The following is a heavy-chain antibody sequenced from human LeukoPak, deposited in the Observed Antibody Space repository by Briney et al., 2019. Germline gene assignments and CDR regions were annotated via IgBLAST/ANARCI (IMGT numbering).Heavy chain of an antibody. CDR3: ARRSWELLAGFDY. Sequence: PSETLSLTCTVSGGSISSSSYYWGWIRQPPGKGLEWIGSIYYSRSTYYNPSLKSRVTISVDKSKNQFSLKLSSVTAADTAVYYCARRSWELLAGFDYWGQGTLVTVSS. V-gene: IGHV4-39*07. CDR1: GGSISSSSYY. CDR2: IYYSRST. J-gene: IGHJ4*02. D-gene: IGHD1-26*01.